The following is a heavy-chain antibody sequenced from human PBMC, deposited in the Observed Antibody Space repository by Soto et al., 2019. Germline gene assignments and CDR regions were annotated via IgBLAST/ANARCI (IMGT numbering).Heavy chain of an antibody. CDR2: IYWNDDK. CDR1: GFSLSTSGVG. CDR3: TLTPADARGRRWFDP. V-gene: IGHV2-5*01. D-gene: IGHD3-10*01. Sequence: QISLKESGPTLVKPTQTLTLTCTFSGFSLSTSGVGVGWIRQPPGKPLEWLALIYWNDDKRYKASLKSRLAITKDTSRSQVVLTMTDLDPVDTATYYCTLTPADARGRRWFDPWGQGILVTVSS. J-gene: IGHJ5*02.